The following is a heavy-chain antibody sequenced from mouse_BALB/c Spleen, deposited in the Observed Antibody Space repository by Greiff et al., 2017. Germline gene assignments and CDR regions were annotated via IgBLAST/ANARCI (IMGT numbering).Heavy chain of an antibody. D-gene: IGHD2-2*01. J-gene: IGHJ4*01. CDR1: GDSITSGY. CDR2: ISYSGST. V-gene: IGHV3-8*02. CDR3: ARGYGLLYAMDD. Sequence: EVKVEESGPSLVKPSQTLSLTCSVTGDSITSGYWNWIRKFPGNKLEYMGYISYSGSTYYNPSLKSRISITRDTSKNQYYLQLNSVTTEDTATYYCARGYGLLYAMDDWGQGTSVTVSS.